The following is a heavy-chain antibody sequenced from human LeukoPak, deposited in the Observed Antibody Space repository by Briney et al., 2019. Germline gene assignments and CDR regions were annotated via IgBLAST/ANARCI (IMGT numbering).Heavy chain of an antibody. Sequence: PGGSLRLSCAPSRVTSTTSATSWVRPTPGKGLECVSDISGISGITYYAASVKGRFTIPRDISKNTLYLQMNSLRAEDTAIYYCAKDHPLYYYDSSGYYFTAVDSGGQRTMVAVSA. J-gene: IGHJ3*02. CDR2: ISGISGIT. D-gene: IGHD3-22*01. CDR3: AKDHPLYYYDSSGYYFTAVDS. V-gene: IGHV3-23*01. CDR1: RVTSTTSA.